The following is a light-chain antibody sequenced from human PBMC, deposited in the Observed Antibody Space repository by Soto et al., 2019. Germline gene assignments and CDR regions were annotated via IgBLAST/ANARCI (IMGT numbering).Light chain of an antibody. CDR2: AAS. CDR1: QSISSY. Sequence: DIQMTQSPSSLSASVGDRVTITCRASQSISSYLNWYQQKPGKAPKLLIYAASSLQSGAPSRFSGSGSGTDFTLTISSLQPEDFATYYCQQSYSTLLFTFGPGTKADIK. CDR3: QQSYSTLLFT. V-gene: IGKV1-39*01. J-gene: IGKJ3*01.